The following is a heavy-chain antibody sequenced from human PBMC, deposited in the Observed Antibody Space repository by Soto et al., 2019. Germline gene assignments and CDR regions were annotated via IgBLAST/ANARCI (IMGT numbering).Heavy chain of an antibody. CDR1: GGTFSSYA. CDR2: IIPIFGTA. V-gene: IGHV1-69*13. J-gene: IGHJ4*02. CDR3: ARTVLRFLEWLNY. Sequence: ASVKVSCKASGGTFSSYAISWVRQAPGQGLEWMGGIIPIFGTANYAQKFQGRVTITADESTSTAYMELSSLRSEDTAVYYCARTVLRFLEWLNYWGQGTLVTVSS. D-gene: IGHD3-3*01.